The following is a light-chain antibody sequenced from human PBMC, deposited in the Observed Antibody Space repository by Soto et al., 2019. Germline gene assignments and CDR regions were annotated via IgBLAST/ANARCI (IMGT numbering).Light chain of an antibody. J-gene: IGKJ5*01. V-gene: IGKV1-39*01. CDR1: QSIGTY. CDR3: QQSFSTPAIT. Sequence: DIQMTQSPSSLSASVGDRVIISCRASQSIGTYLNWYQQKPGKAPKLLIYAASTLQSGVPSRFSGSGSRTDLALTISSLQPEDFATYWCQQSFSTPAITFGQGTRLEMK. CDR2: AAS.